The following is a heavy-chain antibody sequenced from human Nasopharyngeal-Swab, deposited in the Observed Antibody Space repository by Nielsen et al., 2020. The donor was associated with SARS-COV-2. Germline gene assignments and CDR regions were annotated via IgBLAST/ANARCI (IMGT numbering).Heavy chain of an antibody. CDR1: GFTVSSNY. CDR2: IYSGGST. J-gene: IGHJ4*02. Sequence: GSLRLSCAASGFTVSSNYMSWVRQAPGKGLEWVSVIYSGGSTYYADSVKGRFTISRDNSKNTLYLQMNSLRAEDTAVYYCAGPSYYDFWSGYHFDYWGQGTLVTVSS. V-gene: IGHV3-66*01. D-gene: IGHD3-3*01. CDR3: AGPSYYDFWSGYHFDY.